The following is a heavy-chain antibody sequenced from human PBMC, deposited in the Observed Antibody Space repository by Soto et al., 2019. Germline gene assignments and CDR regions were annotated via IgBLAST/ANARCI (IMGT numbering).Heavy chain of an antibody. V-gene: IGHV4-34*01. J-gene: IGHJ5*02. CDR1: GGSFHGYY. CDR3: AKGPQAFYYASGTFYSTVP. CDR2: INHSGSV. Sequence: SETPSLTCAVYGGSFHGYYWSWIRQPPGKGLEWIGEINHSGSVNLNPTFKSRVSISLDTSKNQMSLQLSSVSAADTAVYYCAKGPQAFYYASGTFYSTVPWGHAPPVSV. D-gene: IGHD3-10*01.